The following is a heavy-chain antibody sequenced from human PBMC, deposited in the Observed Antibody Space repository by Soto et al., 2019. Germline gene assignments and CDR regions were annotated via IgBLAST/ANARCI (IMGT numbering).Heavy chain of an antibody. J-gene: IGHJ4*02. CDR3: AKAGFSSSWSPTYFDY. V-gene: IGHV3-23*01. D-gene: IGHD6-13*01. CDR1: GFTFTSYA. Sequence: PGGSLRLSCAASGFTFTSYAMNWVRLAPGKGLEWVSAISGTGYNTYYADSVKGRFTISRDNTKNTLYLQMNSLRAEDTAVYYYAKAGFSSSWSPTYFDYWGQGTLVTVSS. CDR2: ISGTGYNT.